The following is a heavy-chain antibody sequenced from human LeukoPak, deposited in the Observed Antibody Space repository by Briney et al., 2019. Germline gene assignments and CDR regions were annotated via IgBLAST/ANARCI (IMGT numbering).Heavy chain of an antibody. CDR3: ARVGGGSDPYYAMDV. D-gene: IGHD2-15*01. V-gene: IGHV4-38-2*02. J-gene: IGHJ6*02. Sequence: SETLSLTCTVSAYSISSGYYWGWIRQPPGKGLEWIGSIYHSGSTYYNSSLQSRVTISVDTSKNQFSLKLSSVTAADTAVYYCARVGGGSDPYYAMDVWGQGTTVTVSS. CDR1: AYSISSGYY. CDR2: IYHSGST.